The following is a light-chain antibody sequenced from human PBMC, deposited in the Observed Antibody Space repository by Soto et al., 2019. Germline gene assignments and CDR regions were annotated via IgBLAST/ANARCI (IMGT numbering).Light chain of an antibody. CDR3: QEVNGYPHT. CDR1: QGISSY. Sequence: DIQLTQSPSFLSASVGDRVTITCRASQGISSYLAWYQQKPGKAPKLLIYCASTLHSGVPSRFSGSGSGTEFTLTISSLQPEDSATYYCQEVNGYPHTFGGGTKVEIK. V-gene: IGKV1-9*01. CDR2: CAS. J-gene: IGKJ4*01.